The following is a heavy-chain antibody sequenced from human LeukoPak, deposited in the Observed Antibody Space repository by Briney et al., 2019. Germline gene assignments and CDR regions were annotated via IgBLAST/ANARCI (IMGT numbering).Heavy chain of an antibody. CDR3: ARDNGGIYDYVWGSYRQNPYYFDY. D-gene: IGHD3-16*02. J-gene: IGHJ4*02. Sequence: PSETLSLTCTVSGGSISSYYRSWIRQPPGKGLEWIGYIYYSGSTNYNPSLKSRVTISVDTSKNQFSLKLSSVTAADTAVYYCARDNGGIYDYVWGSYRQNPYYFDYWGQGTLVTVSS. CDR2: IYYSGST. CDR1: GGSISSYY. V-gene: IGHV4-59*01.